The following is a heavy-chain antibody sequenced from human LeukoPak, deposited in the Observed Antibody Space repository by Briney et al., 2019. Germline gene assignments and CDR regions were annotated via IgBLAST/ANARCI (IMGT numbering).Heavy chain of an antibody. Sequence: SSETLSLTCTVSGGSINGYYWSWIRQPPGKGLEWIGYISYSGSADYNPSLKSRVTISVDTPKNKFSLKLTSVTAADTAVYYCARSPDSSGYWDAFDIWGQGTMVTVSS. CDR3: ARSPDSSGYWDAFDI. J-gene: IGHJ3*02. V-gene: IGHV4-59*08. CDR2: ISYSGSA. CDR1: GGSINGYY. D-gene: IGHD3-22*01.